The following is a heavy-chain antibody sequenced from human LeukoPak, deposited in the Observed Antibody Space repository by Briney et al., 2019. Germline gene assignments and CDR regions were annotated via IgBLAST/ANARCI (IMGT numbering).Heavy chain of an antibody. D-gene: IGHD2-15*01. Sequence: ASVKVSCKASGYTFTGYYMHWVRQAPGQGLEWMGWINPNSGGTNYAQKFQGRVTMTRDTPISTAYMELSRLRSDDTAVYYCARGGRYCSGSSCYQDYWGQGTLVTVSS. CDR2: INPNSGGT. CDR3: ARGGRYCSGSSCYQDY. CDR1: GYTFTGYY. V-gene: IGHV1-2*02. J-gene: IGHJ4*02.